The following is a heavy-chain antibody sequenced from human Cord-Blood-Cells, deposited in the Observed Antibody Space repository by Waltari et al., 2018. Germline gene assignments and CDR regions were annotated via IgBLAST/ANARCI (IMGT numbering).Heavy chain of an antibody. J-gene: IGHJ5*02. CDR1: GGSLSSYY. V-gene: IGHV4-4*07. CDR2: IYTSGST. D-gene: IGHD3-22*01. CDR3: ARDSDDSSGYYYNWFDP. Sequence: QVQLQESGPGLVKPSETLSLTCTISGGSLSSYYWSWIRQPAGKGLEWIGRIYTSGSTNYNPSLKSRVTMSVDTSKNQFSLKLSSVTAADTAVYYCARDSDDSSGYYYNWFDPWGQGTLVTVSS.